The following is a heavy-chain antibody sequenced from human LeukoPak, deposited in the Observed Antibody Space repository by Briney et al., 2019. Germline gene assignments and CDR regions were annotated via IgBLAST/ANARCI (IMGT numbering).Heavy chain of an antibody. CDR2: VFYSGNS. Sequence: SETLSLTCTVSGDXLNSSTYYWGWVRQPPGKGLEYIGSVFYSGNSYYNPTLKGRVTLSIDTSKNHFSLRLSSVTAADTAVYYCARSLFRIAARPHFDYWGRGTLVTVSS. D-gene: IGHD6-6*01. J-gene: IGHJ4*02. CDR3: ARSLFRIAARPHFDY. CDR1: GDXLNSSTYY. V-gene: IGHV4-39*02.